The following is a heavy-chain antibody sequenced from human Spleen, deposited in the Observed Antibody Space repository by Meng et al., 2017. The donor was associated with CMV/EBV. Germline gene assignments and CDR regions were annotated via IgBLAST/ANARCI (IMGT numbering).Heavy chain of an antibody. V-gene: IGHV4-31*02. CDR1: GASITSGGDY. CDR2: IYYSGIT. D-gene: IGHD3-10*01. J-gene: IGHJ5*02. CDR3: ARDYGSGSPHWFDP. Sequence: SGASITSGGDYWSWIRQRPGKGLEWIGFIYYSGITYYNPSLKSRTTMSADTSKNQFSLKLSSVTAADTAVYYCARDYGSGSPHWFDPWGQGTLVTVSS.